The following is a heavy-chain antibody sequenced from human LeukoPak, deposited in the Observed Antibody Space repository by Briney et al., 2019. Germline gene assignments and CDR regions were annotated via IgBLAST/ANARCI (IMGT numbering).Heavy chain of an antibody. Sequence: GGSLRLSCAASAFTFSEYSMNWVRQAPGKGLEWISYIDTSSSTMYYADSVMGRFTISRDNAKESLYLQMNSLRDEDTAVYYCAREDDSWGPNNLDLWGQGTMLTVS. CDR1: AFTFSEYS. J-gene: IGHJ3*01. V-gene: IGHV3-48*02. CDR2: IDTSSSTM. CDR3: AREDDSWGPNNLDL. D-gene: IGHD7-27*01.